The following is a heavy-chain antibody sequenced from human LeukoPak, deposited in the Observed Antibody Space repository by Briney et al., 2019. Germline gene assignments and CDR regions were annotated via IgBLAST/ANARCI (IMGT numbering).Heavy chain of an antibody. V-gene: IGHV1-69*04. J-gene: IGHJ4*02. D-gene: IGHD2-15*01. CDR1: GGTFSSYA. Sequence: SVKVSCKASGGTFSSYAISWVRQAPGQGLEWMGRIIPILGIANYAQKFQGRVTITADKSTSTAYMELSSLRSEDTAVYYCARGPNCSGGSCYSDWGQGTLVTVSS. CDR3: ARGPNCSGGSCYSD. CDR2: IIPILGIA.